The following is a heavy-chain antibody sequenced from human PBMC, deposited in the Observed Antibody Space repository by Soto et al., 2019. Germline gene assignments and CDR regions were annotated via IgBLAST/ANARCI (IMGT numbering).Heavy chain of an antibody. V-gene: IGHV3-30*18. CDR1: GFTFSSYG. Sequence: GGSLRLSCAASGFTFSSYGMHWVRQAPGKGLEWVAVISYDGSNRYYADSVKGRFSIFRDNSKNTLYLEMNSLRVEDTAVYYCAKDIEPAAFLYYGMDVWGQGTTVTVSS. CDR3: AKDIEPAAFLYYGMDV. J-gene: IGHJ6*02. CDR2: ISYDGSNR. D-gene: IGHD2-2*01.